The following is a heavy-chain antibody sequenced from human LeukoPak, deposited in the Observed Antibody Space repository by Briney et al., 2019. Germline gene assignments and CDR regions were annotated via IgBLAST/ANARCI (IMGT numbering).Heavy chain of an antibody. D-gene: IGHD6-19*01. CDR1: GFTVSSNF. V-gene: IGHV4-59*02. Sequence: KSGGSLRLSCAASGFTVSSNFMSWIRQPPGKGLEWIGYFYHTGSTNYHPSLKSRATISVDTSKNQFSLKLSSVTAADTAFYYCARLIPVASRGWYFDLWGRGTLVTVSS. CDR3: ARLIPVASRGWYFDL. J-gene: IGHJ2*01. CDR2: FYHTGST.